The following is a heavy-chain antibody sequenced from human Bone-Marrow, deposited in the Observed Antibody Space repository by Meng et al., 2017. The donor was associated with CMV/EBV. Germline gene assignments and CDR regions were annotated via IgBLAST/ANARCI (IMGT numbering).Heavy chain of an antibody. J-gene: IGHJ4*02. V-gene: IGHV3-30*04. CDR3: AKDGDWNRDY. Sequence: RSLTCAASGFTFSSYAMHWVRQAPGKGLEWVAVISYDGRNKYYADSVKGRFTISRDNSKNTLYLQMNSPRAEDTAVYYCAKDGDWNRDYWGQGTLVTVSS. D-gene: IGHD1-1*01. CDR2: ISYDGRNK. CDR1: GFTFSSYA.